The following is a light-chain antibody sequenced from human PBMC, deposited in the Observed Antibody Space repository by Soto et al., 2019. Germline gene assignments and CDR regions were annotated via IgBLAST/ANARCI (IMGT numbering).Light chain of an antibody. CDR3: SSHTSSNTVV. CDR1: SSDVGGYNY. V-gene: IGLV2-14*01. CDR2: EVN. Sequence: QSALTQPASVSGSPGQSITIYCTGTSSDVGGYNYVFWYQHHPGKAPKLMIYEVNNRPSGVSDRFSGSKSGNTASLTISGLQAEDEADYYCSSHTSSNTVVFGGGTKVTVL. J-gene: IGLJ2*01.